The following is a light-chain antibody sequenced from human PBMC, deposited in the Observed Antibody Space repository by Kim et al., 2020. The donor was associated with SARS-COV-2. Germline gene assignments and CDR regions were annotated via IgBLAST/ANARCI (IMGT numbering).Light chain of an antibody. Sequence: GQRVPISCSGSTSSIGDIPVSCYQQLPGTAPKLLIYGDDQRPSWVPDRFSGSKSGTSASLAIRGLQSGDDADYFCASWDDSLYGRVFGGGTQLTVL. V-gene: IGLV1-44*01. CDR2: GDD. CDR1: TSSIGDIP. J-gene: IGLJ3*02. CDR3: ASWDDSLYGRV.